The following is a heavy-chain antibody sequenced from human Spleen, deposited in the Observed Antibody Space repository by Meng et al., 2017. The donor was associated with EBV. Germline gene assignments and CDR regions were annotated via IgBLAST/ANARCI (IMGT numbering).Heavy chain of an antibody. D-gene: IGHD3-10*01. J-gene: IGHJ4*02. CDR2: VNPINGYT. CDR3: ARDSYYATGTYWGYCDY. Sequence: QAQLGQSGAEVKNSGASVQVTCKASGYSLTNYQIHWYRQAPGQGLEWMAVVNPINGYTTYAQKFKGRVTMTSDTSTNTLYMDLSSLRSEDTAVYYCARDSYYATGTYWGYCDYWGQGTLVTVSS. CDR1: GYSLTNYQ. V-gene: IGHV1-46*01.